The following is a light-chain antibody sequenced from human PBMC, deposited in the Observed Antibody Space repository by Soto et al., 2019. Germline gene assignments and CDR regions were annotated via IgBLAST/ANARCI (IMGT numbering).Light chain of an antibody. CDR1: QSISTY. J-gene: IGKJ1*01. CDR3: QQTYRTPRT. Sequence: IQMTQSPPSLSASVGDTITITCRASQSISTYLDWYQVTPGKAPKVLIYAASTLQRGVPSRFSGSGSGTDFTLTISSLHPEDFATYYCQQTYRTPRTSGQGTKVDI. V-gene: IGKV1-39*01. CDR2: AAS.